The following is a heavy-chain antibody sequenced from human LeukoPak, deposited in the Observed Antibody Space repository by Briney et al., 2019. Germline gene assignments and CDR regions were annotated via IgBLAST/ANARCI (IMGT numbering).Heavy chain of an antibody. CDR2: ISSSGSTI. J-gene: IGHJ6*03. Sequence: PGGSLRLSCAASGFTFSDYYMSWIRHAPGKGLEWVSYISSSGSTIYYADSVKGRFTMSGDTAKNSLYLAMINLRAEDTAVYYCARPAASPYYYYYYMDVWGKGTTVTVSS. V-gene: IGHV3-11*01. CDR1: GFTFSDYY. CDR3: ARPAASPYYYYYYMDV. D-gene: IGHD6-13*01.